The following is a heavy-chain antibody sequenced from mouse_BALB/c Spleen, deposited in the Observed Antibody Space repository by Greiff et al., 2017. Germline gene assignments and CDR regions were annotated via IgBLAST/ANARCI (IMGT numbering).Heavy chain of an antibody. V-gene: IGHV5-17*02. CDR2: ISSGSSTI. Sequence: EVKLMESGGGLVQPGGSRKLSCAASGFTFSSFGMHWVRQAPEKGLEWVAYISSGSSTIYYADTVKGRFTISRDNPKNTLFLQMTSLRSEDTAMYYCARSGWLLRGAMDYWGQGTSVTVSS. J-gene: IGHJ4*01. D-gene: IGHD2-3*01. CDR1: GFTFSSFG. CDR3: ARSGWLLRGAMDY.